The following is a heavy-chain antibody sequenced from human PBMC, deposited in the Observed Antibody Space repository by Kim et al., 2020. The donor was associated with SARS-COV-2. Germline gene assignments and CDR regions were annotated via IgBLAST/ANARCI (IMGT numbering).Heavy chain of an antibody. Sequence: SQKFQGRGTITRDTSASTAYMELSSLRSEDTAVYYCARGGGSYGEYFDYWGQGTLVTVSS. J-gene: IGHJ4*02. V-gene: IGHV1-3*01. CDR3: ARGGGSYGEYFDY. D-gene: IGHD1-26*01.